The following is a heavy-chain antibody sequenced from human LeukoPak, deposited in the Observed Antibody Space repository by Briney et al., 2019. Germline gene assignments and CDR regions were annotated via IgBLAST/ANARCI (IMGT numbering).Heavy chain of an antibody. D-gene: IGHD4-17*01. CDR2: INDGGSGK. CDR3: ARAVTSTEGY. Sequence: GSLRLSCAASGFVFSNYWMTWVRQAPGKGLEWVASINDGGSGKYYVDSVKGRFTISRDSAQKSLYLEMHSLRAEDTAVYYCARAVTSTEGYWGQGTLVTVSS. CDR1: GFVFSNYW. J-gene: IGHJ4*02. V-gene: IGHV3-7*03.